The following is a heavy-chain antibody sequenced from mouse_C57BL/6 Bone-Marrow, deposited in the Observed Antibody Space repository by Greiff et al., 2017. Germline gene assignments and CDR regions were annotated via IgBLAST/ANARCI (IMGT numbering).Heavy chain of an antibody. J-gene: IGHJ3*01. Sequence: QVQLKQPGAELVKPGASVKLSCKASGYTFTSYWMHWVKQRPGRGLEWIGRIDPNSGGTKYNEKFKSKATLTVDKPSSTAYMQLSSLTSEDSAVYYCARDSNYVGWFAYWGQGTLVTVSA. CDR3: ARDSNYVGWFAY. D-gene: IGHD2-5*01. CDR2: IDPNSGGT. V-gene: IGHV1-72*01. CDR1: GYTFTSYW.